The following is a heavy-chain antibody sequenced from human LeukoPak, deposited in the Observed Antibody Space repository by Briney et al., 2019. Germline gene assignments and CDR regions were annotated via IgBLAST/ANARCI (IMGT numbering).Heavy chain of an antibody. CDR3: AKDFDSYGSYWYFDL. J-gene: IGHJ2*01. V-gene: IGHV3-30*18. CDR2: ISYDGSNK. Sequence: QTGGSLRLSCAASGFTFSSYGMHWVRQAPGKGLEWVAVISYDGSNKYYADSVKGRFTISRDNSKNTLYLQMNSLRAEDTAVYYCAKDFDSYGSYWYFDLWGRGTLVTVSS. D-gene: IGHD5-18*01. CDR1: GFTFSSYG.